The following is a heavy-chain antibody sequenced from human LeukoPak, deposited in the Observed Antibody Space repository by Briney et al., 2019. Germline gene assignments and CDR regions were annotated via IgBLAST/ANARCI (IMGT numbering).Heavy chain of an antibody. CDR1: GYTFTSYG. V-gene: IGHV1-18*01. Sequence: ASVKVSCKASGYTFTSYGISWVRQAPGQGLEWMGWISAYNGNTNYAQKLQGRVTMTTDTSTSTVYMELSSLRSEDTAVYYCARVYYDSSGYYALGYWGQGTLVTVSS. D-gene: IGHD3-22*01. J-gene: IGHJ4*02. CDR2: ISAYNGNT. CDR3: ARVYYDSSGYYALGY.